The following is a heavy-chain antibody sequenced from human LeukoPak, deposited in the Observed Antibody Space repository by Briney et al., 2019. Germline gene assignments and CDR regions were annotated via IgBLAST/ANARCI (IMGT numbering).Heavy chain of an antibody. V-gene: IGHV4-31*03. J-gene: IGHJ4*02. D-gene: IGHD5-24*01. CDR2: VYNRETA. Sequence: SQTLSLTCTVSGGSIGSGGYYWHWIREPPGKGLEWIGYVYNRETAHIRTSLKSRAIISANTSKNQHSLNLRSVTAADTAMFYCARGAKMATRGFNYWGQGILVTVSS. CDR3: ARGAKMATRGFNY. CDR1: GGSIGSGGYY.